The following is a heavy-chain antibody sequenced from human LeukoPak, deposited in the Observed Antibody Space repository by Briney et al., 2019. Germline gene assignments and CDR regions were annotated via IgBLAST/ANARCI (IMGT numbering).Heavy chain of an antibody. Sequence: ASVKVSCKASGYTFTGYYMHWVRQAPGQGLEWMGRINPNSGGTNYAQKFQGRVTMTRDTSISTAYMELSRLRSDDTAVYYCARDRGTVTTRYFDLWGRGTLVTVSS. CDR2: INPNSGGT. V-gene: IGHV1-2*06. CDR1: GYTFTGYY. J-gene: IGHJ2*01. D-gene: IGHD4-17*01. CDR3: ARDRGTVTTRYFDL.